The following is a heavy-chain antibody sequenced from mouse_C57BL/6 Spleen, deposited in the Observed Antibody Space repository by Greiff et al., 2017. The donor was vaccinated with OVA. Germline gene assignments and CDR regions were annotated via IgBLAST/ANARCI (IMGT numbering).Heavy chain of an antibody. CDR3: AREGTTQFAY. J-gene: IGHJ3*01. V-gene: IGHV1-76*01. CDR1: GYTFTDYY. CDR2: IYPGSGNT. D-gene: IGHD5-5*01. Sequence: QVQLQQSGAELVRPGASVKLSCKASGYTFTDYYINWVKQRPGQGLEWIARIYPGSGNTYYNEKFKGKATLTAEKSSSTAYRQLSSLTSEDSAVYFCAREGTTQFAYWGQGTLVTVSA.